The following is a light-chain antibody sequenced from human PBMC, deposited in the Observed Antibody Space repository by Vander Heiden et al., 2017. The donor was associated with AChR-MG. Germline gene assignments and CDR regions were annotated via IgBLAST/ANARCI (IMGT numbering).Light chain of an antibody. CDR2: SSD. CDR1: SSNIGTNS. Sequence: QSVLTQPPSVSGAPGQRVTISCSGSSSNIGTNSVNWYQQFPGKAPKVLISSSDQRPSGVRDRFSSSTSGTSAYLALSGLQSEDEPDYYCAAWDVSLNGWVFGGGTKLTFL. CDR3: AAWDVSLNGWV. J-gene: IGLJ3*02. V-gene: IGLV1-44*01.